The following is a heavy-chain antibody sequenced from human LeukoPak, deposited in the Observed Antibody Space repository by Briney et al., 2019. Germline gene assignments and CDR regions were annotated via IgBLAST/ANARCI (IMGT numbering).Heavy chain of an antibody. CDR3: AKDHWGGSAYWKFDY. D-gene: IGHD3-16*01. V-gene: IGHV3-23*01. Sequence: PGGSLRLSCAASGFTFSSCAMSWVRQAPGKGLEWVSIISGSGGSTYYAESVKGRFTISRDNSKNTLYLQMNSLRAEDTAVYYCAKDHWGGSAYWKFDYWGQGTLVTVSS. J-gene: IGHJ4*02. CDR2: ISGSGGST. CDR1: GFTFSSCA.